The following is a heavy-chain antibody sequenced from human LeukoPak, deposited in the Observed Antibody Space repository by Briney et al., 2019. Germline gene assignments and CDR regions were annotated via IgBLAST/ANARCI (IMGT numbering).Heavy chain of an antibody. CDR2: IYYSGST. J-gene: IGHJ4*02. D-gene: IGHD1-26*01. CDR3: ARHIPVGGSYYVDY. CDR1: GGSISSSSYY. V-gene: IGHV4-39*01. Sequence: SETLSLTCTVSGGSISSSSYYWGWIRQPPGKGLEWIGSIYYSGSTYYNPSLKSRVAISVDTSKNQFSLKLSSVTAADTAVYYCARHIPVGGSYYVDYWGQGTLVTVSS.